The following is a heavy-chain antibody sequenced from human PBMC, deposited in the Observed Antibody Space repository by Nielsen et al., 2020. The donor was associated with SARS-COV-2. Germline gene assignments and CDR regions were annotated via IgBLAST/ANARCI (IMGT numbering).Heavy chain of an antibody. D-gene: IGHD6-19*01. CDR3: ARERPSSGWPHDAFDI. CDR1: GFTFSSYA. V-gene: IGHV3-30-3*01. CDR2: ISYDGSNK. Sequence: GESLKISCAASGFTFSSYAMHWVRQAPGKGLEWVAVISYDGSNKYYADSVKGRFTISRDNSKNTLYLQMNSLRAEDTAVYYCARERPSSGWPHDAFDIWGQGTMVTVSS. J-gene: IGHJ3*02.